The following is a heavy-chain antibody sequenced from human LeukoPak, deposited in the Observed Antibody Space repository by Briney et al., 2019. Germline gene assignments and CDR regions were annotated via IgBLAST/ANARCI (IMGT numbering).Heavy chain of an antibody. V-gene: IGHV3-23*01. D-gene: IGHD3-10*01. J-gene: IGHJ4*02. Sequence: GGSLRLSCAASGFTLNSYAMSWVRQAPGKGLEWVSAISGSGGSTYYADSVKGRFTISRDNSKNTLYLQMNSLRAEDTAVYYCAKSPLWFGDFYFDYWGQGTLVTVSS. CDR1: GFTLNSYA. CDR3: AKSPLWFGDFYFDY. CDR2: ISGSGGST.